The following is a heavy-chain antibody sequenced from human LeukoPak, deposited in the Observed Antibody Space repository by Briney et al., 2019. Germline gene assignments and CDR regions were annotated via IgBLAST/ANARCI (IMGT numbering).Heavy chain of an antibody. CDR3: ARVVGSSGWYLGY. J-gene: IGHJ4*02. D-gene: IGHD6-19*01. CDR1: GFTFDDYA. V-gene: IGHV3-9*01. Sequence: SGGSLRLSCAASGFTFDDYAMHWVRQAPGKGLEWVSGISWNSGSIGYADSVKGRFTISRDNAKNTLYLQMNSLRAEDTAVYYCARVVGSSGWYLGYWGQGTLVTVSS. CDR2: ISWNSGSI.